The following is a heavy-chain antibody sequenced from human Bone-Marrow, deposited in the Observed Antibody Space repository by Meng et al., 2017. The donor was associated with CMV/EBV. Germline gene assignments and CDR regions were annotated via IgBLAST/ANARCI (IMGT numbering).Heavy chain of an antibody. CDR1: GGSISSYY. D-gene: IGHD1-26*01. J-gene: IGHJ4*02. CDR2: IYYSGST. CDR3: ARDGPRGFDY. V-gene: IGHV4-59*01. Sequence: GSLRLSCTVSGGSISSYYWSWIRQPPGKGLEWIGYIYYSGSTNYNPSLKSRVTISVDTSKNQSSLKLSSVTAADTAVYYCARDGPRGFDYWGQGTLVTVSS.